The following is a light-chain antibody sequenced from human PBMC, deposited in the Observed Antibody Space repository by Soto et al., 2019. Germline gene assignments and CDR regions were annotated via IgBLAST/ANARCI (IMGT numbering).Light chain of an antibody. Sequence: QSVLTQPASVSGSPGQSITISCTGTSSDVGGYNYVSWYQQHPGKAPKLMIYDVSNRPSGVSNRFSGSKSGNTASLTISGLRAEDEADYYCSSYTSSSTLEVVFGGGTQLTVL. CDR1: SSDVGGYNY. V-gene: IGLV2-14*01. CDR2: DVS. CDR3: SSYTSSSTLEVV. J-gene: IGLJ2*01.